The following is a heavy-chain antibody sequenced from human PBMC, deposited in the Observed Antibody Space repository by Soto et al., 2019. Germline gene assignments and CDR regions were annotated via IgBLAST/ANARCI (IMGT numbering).Heavy chain of an antibody. CDR3: ARVGYCISTSCDTENNDGKYYFDY. V-gene: IGHV4-59*01. Sequence: SETLSLTCTVSGGSISSYYWSWIRQPPGKGLEWIGYIYYSGSTNYNPSLKSRVTISVDTSKNQFSLKLSSVTAADTAVYYCARVGYCISTSCDTENNDGKYYFDYWGQGTLVTVSS. CDR1: GGSISSYY. J-gene: IGHJ4*02. CDR2: IYYSGST. D-gene: IGHD2-2*02.